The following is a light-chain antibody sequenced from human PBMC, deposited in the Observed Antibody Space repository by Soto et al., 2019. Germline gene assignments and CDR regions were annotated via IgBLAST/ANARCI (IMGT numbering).Light chain of an antibody. CDR2: EVI. Sequence: QSALTQPASVSGSPGQSITISCTATSSDVGAYDYVSWYQQYPGKAPKLMIYEVINRPSGVSNRFSGSKSGNTASLIISGLQAEDEADYYCSSYTRSRTLVFGRGTKVTVL. CDR1: SSDVGAYDY. V-gene: IGLV2-14*01. J-gene: IGLJ2*01. CDR3: SSYTRSRTLV.